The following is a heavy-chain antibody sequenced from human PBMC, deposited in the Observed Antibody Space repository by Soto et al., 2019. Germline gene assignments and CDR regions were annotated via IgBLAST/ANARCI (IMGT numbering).Heavy chain of an antibody. Sequence: QVQLVQSEAEVKNPGASVKVSCKTSGYTFSSYAINWVRQAPGQGLEWMGRISAYNGNTNYAQKLQGRVTMTTDTSTSTAYMELRSLRSDDTAVYYCARAGGIVGTRAQSFAPWGRGTLVTVSS. CDR1: GYTFSSYA. J-gene: IGHJ5*02. D-gene: IGHD1-26*01. CDR3: ARAGGIVGTRAQSFAP. CDR2: ISAYNGNT. V-gene: IGHV1-18*01.